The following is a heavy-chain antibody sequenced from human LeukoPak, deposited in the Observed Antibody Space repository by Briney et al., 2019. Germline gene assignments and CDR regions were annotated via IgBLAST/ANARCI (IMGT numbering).Heavy chain of an antibody. D-gene: IGHD2-2*01. J-gene: IGHJ5*02. CDR2: IYYSGST. Sequence: SETLSLTCTVSGGSSSSSRYYWGWIRQPPGKGLEWIGSIYYSGSTYYNPALKSRVTISVDTSKNQFSLKLSSVTAADTAVYYCARHPYQLLWLSWFDPWGQGTLVTISS. CDR1: GGSSSSSRYY. V-gene: IGHV4-39*01. CDR3: ARHPYQLLWLSWFDP.